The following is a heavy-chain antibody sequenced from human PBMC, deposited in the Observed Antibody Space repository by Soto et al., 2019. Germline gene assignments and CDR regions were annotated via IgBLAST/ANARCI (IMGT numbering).Heavy chain of an antibody. CDR1: GGSISSGGYS. D-gene: IGHD5-12*01. J-gene: IGHJ4*02. CDR2: IYHSGST. V-gene: IGHV4-30-2*01. CDR3: AAEGGLPRYY. Sequence: SETLSLTCAVSGGSISSGGYSWSWIRQPPGKGLEWIGYIYHSGSTYYNPSLKSRVTISVDRSKNQFSLKLSSVTAADTAVYYCAAEGGLPRYYWGQGTLVTVSS.